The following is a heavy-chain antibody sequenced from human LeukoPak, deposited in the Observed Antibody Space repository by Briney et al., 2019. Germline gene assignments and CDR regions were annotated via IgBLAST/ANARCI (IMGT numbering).Heavy chain of an antibody. V-gene: IGHV1-69*06. D-gene: IGHD3-10*01. CDR3: ADLNYYGSGRGWFDP. Sequence: GASVKVSCKASGGTFSSYAISWVRQAPGQGLEWMGGIIPIFGTANYAQKFQGRVTITADKSTSTAYMELSSLRSEDTAVYYCADLNYYGSGRGWFDPWGQGTLVTVSS. CDR1: GGTFSSYA. J-gene: IGHJ5*02. CDR2: IIPIFGTA.